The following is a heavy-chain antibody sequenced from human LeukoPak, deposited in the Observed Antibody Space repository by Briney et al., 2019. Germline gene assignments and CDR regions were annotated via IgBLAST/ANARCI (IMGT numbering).Heavy chain of an antibody. Sequence: SETLSLTCVVSGDSITSSNWWNWVRQPPGKGLEWIGEIYHSGSAYYNPSLQTRVTISVDKSKNQFSLNVSSMTAADTAVYYCARVRAGCSSTSCYLDPWGQGTLVTVSS. CDR1: GDSITSSNW. CDR2: IYHSGSA. D-gene: IGHD2-2*01. CDR3: ARVRAGCSSTSCYLDP. V-gene: IGHV4/OR15-8*01. J-gene: IGHJ5*02.